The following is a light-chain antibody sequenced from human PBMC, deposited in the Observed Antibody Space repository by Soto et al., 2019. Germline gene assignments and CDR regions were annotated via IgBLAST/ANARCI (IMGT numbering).Light chain of an antibody. CDR2: AAS. J-gene: IGKJ1*01. CDR3: QQSYSTPWT. V-gene: IGKV1-39*01. CDR1: QNISSY. Sequence: DIQMTQSPSSLSTSVGDRVTITCRAGQNISSYLNWYQQKPGKAPKLLIYAASTLQSGVPSRFSGSGSGTDLTLTISSLQPEDFATYYCQQSYSTPWTFGQGTKVEIK.